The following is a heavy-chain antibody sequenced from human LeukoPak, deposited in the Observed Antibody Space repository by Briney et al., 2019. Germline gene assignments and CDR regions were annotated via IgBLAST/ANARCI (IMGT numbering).Heavy chain of an antibody. CDR2: ISAYNGNT. V-gene: IGHV1-18*01. CDR1: GYTFTSYG. J-gene: IGHJ3*02. CDR3: ARDRREDIVGAPSDAFDI. D-gene: IGHD1-26*01. Sequence: ASVKVSCKASGYTFTSYGISWVRQAPGQGLEWMGWISAYNGNTNYAQKLQGRVTMTTDTSTSTAYMELRSLRSDDTAVYYCARDRREDIVGAPSDAFDIWSQGTMATVSS.